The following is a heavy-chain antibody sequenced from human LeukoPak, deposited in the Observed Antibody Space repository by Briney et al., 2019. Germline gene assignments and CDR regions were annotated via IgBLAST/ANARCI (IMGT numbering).Heavy chain of an antibody. V-gene: IGHV3-73*01. CDR2: IRSKTKNYAA. D-gene: IGHD3-10*01. CDR1: GFTFSGSA. J-gene: IGHJ4*02. CDR3: SRLPEDLGYISGSPTL. Sequence: PGGSLRLSCAASGFTFSGSAIHWVRQAPGKGLEWVGRIRSKTKNYAAACAESVKDRFTVSREDSKNTAYLHMNNLKTEDTAVYYCSRLPEDLGYISGSPTLGGQGTLVTVSS.